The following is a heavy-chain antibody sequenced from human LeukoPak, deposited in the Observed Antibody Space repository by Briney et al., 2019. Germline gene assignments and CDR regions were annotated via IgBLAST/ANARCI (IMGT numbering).Heavy chain of an antibody. CDR1: GFTFSSYA. V-gene: IGHV3-23*01. Sequence: GGSLRLSCAASGFTFSSYAMSWVRQAPGKGLEWVSAIGGSGGSTYYADSVKGRFTISRDNSKNTLYLQMNSLRAEDTAVYYCANHRAWGPSDYWGQGTLVTVSS. J-gene: IGHJ4*02. CDR2: IGGSGGST. CDR3: ANHRAWGPSDY. D-gene: IGHD1-26*01.